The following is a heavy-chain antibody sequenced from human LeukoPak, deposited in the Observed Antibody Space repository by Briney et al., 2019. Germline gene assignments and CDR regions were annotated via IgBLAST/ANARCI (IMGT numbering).Heavy chain of an antibody. Sequence: PGGSLRLSCAASGFTFSTYEMNWVRQAPGKGLEWVSYITSTGGTIYYADSVKGRFTISRDNAKNSLYLQVNSLRAEDTAVYYCARRSSSSRPFDPWGQGTLVTVSS. CDR1: GFTFSTYE. V-gene: IGHV3-48*03. D-gene: IGHD6-6*01. CDR2: ITSTGGTI. J-gene: IGHJ5*02. CDR3: ARRSSSSRPFDP.